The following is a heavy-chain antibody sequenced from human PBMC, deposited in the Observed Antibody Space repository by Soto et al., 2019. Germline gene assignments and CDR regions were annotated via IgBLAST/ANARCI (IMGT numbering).Heavy chain of an antibody. J-gene: IGHJ5*02. Sequence: QVQLQESGPGLMKPSQTLSLTCTVSGGSISSGDYYWSWIRQPPGKGLETIGYIYYSGSTAYDPSIKVRVTVAADPATSPFTLKLSPAPAAGAAAYYRARAPTWTNTWFDPRGPGTLGTASA. CDR2: IYYSGST. CDR3: ARAPTWTNTWFDP. V-gene: IGHV4-30-4*01. D-gene: IGHD3-3*01. CDR1: GGSISSGDYY.